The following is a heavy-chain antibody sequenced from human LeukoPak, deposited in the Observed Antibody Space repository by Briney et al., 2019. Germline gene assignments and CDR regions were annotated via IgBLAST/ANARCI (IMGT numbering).Heavy chain of an antibody. Sequence: ESLKISCKGSGYSFTSYWIGWVRQMPGKGLEWMGIIYPGDSDTRYSPSFQGQVTISADKSISTAYLQWSSLKASDTAMYYCARQQQLVPYQDAFDIWGQGTMVTVSS. CDR2: IYPGDSDT. D-gene: IGHD6-13*01. CDR1: GYSFTSYW. CDR3: ARQQQLVPYQDAFDI. J-gene: IGHJ3*02. V-gene: IGHV5-51*01.